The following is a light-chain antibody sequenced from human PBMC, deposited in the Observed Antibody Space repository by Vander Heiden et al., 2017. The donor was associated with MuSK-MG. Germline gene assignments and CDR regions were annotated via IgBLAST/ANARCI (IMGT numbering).Light chain of an antibody. CDR3: QQDNNWPLT. J-gene: IGKJ1*01. Sequence: EIVMTQSPATLSVSPGERATLSCRASQSVGSNLAWYQQKPGQAPRLLIYGAFTRATGIPARFSGSGSGTEFTLTISSLQSEDFAVYYCQQDNNWPLTFGQGTKVEIK. V-gene: IGKV3-15*01. CDR1: QSVGSN. CDR2: GAF.